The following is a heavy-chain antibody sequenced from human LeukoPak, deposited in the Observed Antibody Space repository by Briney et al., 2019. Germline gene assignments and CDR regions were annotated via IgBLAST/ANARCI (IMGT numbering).Heavy chain of an antibody. D-gene: IGHD2-15*01. J-gene: IGHJ4*02. CDR3: AKGGMVAATHFDY. Sequence: GGSLRLSCAASGFTFSSYAMSWVRQAPGKGLEWVSTISGSDGSTYYADSVKGRFTISRDNSKNTLYLQMNSLRAEDTAVYYCAKGGMVAATHFDYWGQGTLVTVPS. CDR1: GFTFSSYA. CDR2: ISGSDGST. V-gene: IGHV3-23*01.